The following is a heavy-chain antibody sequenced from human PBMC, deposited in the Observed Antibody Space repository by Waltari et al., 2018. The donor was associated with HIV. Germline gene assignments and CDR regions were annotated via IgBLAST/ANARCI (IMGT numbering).Heavy chain of an antibody. J-gene: IGHJ4*02. CDR3: ATNIVVAATGTFDY. CDR1: GFAFRRDC. D-gene: IGHD2-15*01. V-gene: IGHV3-30*02. Sequence: VQLVESGGGVVQPGGPLRLPCAASGFAFRRDCMHWVRQAPVKGLEGVTFIRYDGSKKHYADSVKGRFTISRDNSDNTLYLEMNSLRTEDTAVYYCATNIVVAATGTFDYWGQGTRVIVTA. CDR2: IRYDGSKK.